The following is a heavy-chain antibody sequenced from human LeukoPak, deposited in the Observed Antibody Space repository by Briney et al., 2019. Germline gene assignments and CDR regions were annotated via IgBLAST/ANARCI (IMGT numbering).Heavy chain of an antibody. V-gene: IGHV3-9*01. D-gene: IGHD3-22*01. Sequence: GRSLRLSCAASGFTFDDYAMHWVRQAPGKGLEWVSGISWNSGSIGYADSVKGRFTISRDNAKNSLHLQMNSLRAEDAAVYYCAKDLREWYYDPNGNYFSYGMDVWGQGTTVVVSS. CDR2: ISWNSGSI. J-gene: IGHJ6*02. CDR3: AKDLREWYYDPNGNYFSYGMDV. CDR1: GFTFDDYA.